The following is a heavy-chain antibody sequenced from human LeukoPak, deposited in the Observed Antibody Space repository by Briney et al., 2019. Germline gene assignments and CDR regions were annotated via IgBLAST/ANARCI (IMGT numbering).Heavy chain of an antibody. Sequence: SQTLSLTCAISGDSVSTNSAAWNWIKQSPSRGLEWLGRTYYRSKWYNDYAVSVKSRITINPDTSKNQFSLQLNSVTPEDTAVYYCARGQLLWFGELLSRLGLPYGLDVWGQGTTVTVSS. V-gene: IGHV6-1*01. CDR1: GDSVSTNSAA. D-gene: IGHD3-10*01. CDR3: ARGQLLWFGELLSRLGLPYGLDV. CDR2: TYYRSKWYN. J-gene: IGHJ6*02.